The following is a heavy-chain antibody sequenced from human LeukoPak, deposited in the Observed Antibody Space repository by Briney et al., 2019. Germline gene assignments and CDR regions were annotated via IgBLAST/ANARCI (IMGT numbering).Heavy chain of an antibody. CDR1: GFTFSDYY. D-gene: IGHD6-19*01. CDR3: GRGGSGWYGGDC. V-gene: IGHV3-11*05. J-gene: IGHJ4*02. CDR2: ISSSSSDT. Sequence: PGGSLRLSCAASGFTFSDYYMSWIRQAPGKGLEWVSYISSSSSDTSYADSVKGRFTISRDNAKKSLYLQMNSLRAEDSAVYYCGRGGSGWYGGDCWGQGTLVTVSS.